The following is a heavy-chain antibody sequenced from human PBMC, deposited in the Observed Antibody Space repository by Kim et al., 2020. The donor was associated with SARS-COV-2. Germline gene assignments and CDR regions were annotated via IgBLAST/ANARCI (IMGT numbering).Heavy chain of an antibody. CDR2: IIPILGIA. D-gene: IGHD2-21*02. CDR1: GGTFSSYT. J-gene: IGHJ5*02. Sequence: SVKVSCKASGGTFSSYTISWVRQAPGQGLEWMGRIIPILGIANYAQKFQGRVTITADKSTSTAYMELSSLRSEDTAVYYCASHGSETSCGGDCYSSWFDPWGQGTLVTVSS. CDR3: ASHGSETSCGGDCYSSWFDP. V-gene: IGHV1-69*02.